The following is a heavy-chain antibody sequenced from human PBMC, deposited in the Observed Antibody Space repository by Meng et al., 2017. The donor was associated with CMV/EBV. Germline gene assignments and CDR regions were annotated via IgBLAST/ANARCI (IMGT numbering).Heavy chain of an antibody. J-gene: IGHJ6*02. D-gene: IGHD3-3*01. CDR2: ISYDGSNK. CDR3: ARDRHPDYDFWSAEGVGSYYYGMDV. CDR1: GFTFSSYA. V-gene: IGHV3-30*04. Sequence: GESLKISCAASGFTFSSYAMHWVRQAPGKGLEWVAVISYDGSNKYYADSVKGRFTISRDNSKNTLYLQMNSLRAEDTAVYYCARDRHPDYDFWSAEGVGSYYYGMDVWGQGTTVTVSS.